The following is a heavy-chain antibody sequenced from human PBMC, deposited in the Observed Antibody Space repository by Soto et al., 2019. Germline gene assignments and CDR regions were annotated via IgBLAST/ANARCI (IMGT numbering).Heavy chain of an antibody. CDR1: GGSISSYY. D-gene: IGHD3-10*01. CDR3: ATHQGYYGSGSYCFDY. Sequence: PSETLSLTCTVSGGSISSYYWSWVGQPPGKGLEWIGYIYYSGSTNYNPSLKSRVTISVDTSKNQFSLKLSSMTAADAAVYYCATHQGYYGSGSYCFDYWGLGTQVTVSS. J-gene: IGHJ4*02. V-gene: IGHV4-59*08. CDR2: IYYSGST.